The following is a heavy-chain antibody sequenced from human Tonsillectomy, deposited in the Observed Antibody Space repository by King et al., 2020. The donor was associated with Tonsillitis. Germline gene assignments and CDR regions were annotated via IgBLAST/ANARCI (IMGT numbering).Heavy chain of an antibody. CDR1: GGSISSYY. J-gene: IGHJ5*02. D-gene: IGHD2-15*01. Sequence: VQLQESGPGLVKPSETLSLTCTVSGGSISSYYWSWIRQPPGKGLEWVGYIYYSGSTNYNPSLKSRVTISVDMSKNQFSLKLSSVIAADTAVYYCALCSDIEDWFDPWGQGTLVTVSS. CDR3: ALCSDIEDWFDP. CDR2: IYYSGST. V-gene: IGHV4-59*01.